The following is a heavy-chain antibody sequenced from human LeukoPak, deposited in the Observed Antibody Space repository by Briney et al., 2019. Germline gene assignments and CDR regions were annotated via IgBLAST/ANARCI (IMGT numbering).Heavy chain of an antibody. CDR2: FYYGGST. CDR1: GGSISSNSYY. D-gene: IGHD2-21*02. CDR3: ASRYCGGDCYGRVDDFDV. J-gene: IGHJ3*01. V-gene: IGHV4-39*01. Sequence: RPAETLSLTCTVSGGSISSNSYYWGWIRQPPGKGLEWIATFYYGGSTYNNPSPKSRVTISVDMSDNQFSLRLSSVTAADTAVYYCASRYCGGDCYGRVDDFDVWGQGTLVTVSS.